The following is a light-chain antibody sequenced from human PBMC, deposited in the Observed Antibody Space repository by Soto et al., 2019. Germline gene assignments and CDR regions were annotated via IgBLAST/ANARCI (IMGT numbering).Light chain of an antibody. CDR2: AAS. Sequence: DIQMTQSPSSLSASVGDSVTITCRASQSISTYLNWYQQKPGKAPKLLIYAASSLQSGVPSRFSGSGSGTDFTLTISSLQPEDFAAYYCQQSYSTHITFGQGTRLEIK. CDR1: QSISTY. V-gene: IGKV1-39*01. CDR3: QQSYSTHIT. J-gene: IGKJ5*01.